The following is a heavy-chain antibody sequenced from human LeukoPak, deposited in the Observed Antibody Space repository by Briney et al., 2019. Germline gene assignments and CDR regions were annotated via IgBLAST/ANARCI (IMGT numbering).Heavy chain of an antibody. V-gene: IGHV1-18*01. J-gene: IGHJ4*02. Sequence: GASVKVSCKASGYTFTSYGISWVRQAPGQGLEWMGWISAYNGNTNYAQKLQGRVTMTTDTSTSTAYMELRSLRPDDTAVYYCARDSASDYYDSSGYSQKNFDYWGQGTLVTVSS. CDR1: GYTFTSYG. D-gene: IGHD3-22*01. CDR3: ARDSASDYYDSSGYSQKNFDY. CDR2: ISAYNGNT.